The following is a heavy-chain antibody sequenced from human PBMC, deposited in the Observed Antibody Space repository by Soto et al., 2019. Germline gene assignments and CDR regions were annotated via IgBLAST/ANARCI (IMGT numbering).Heavy chain of an antibody. J-gene: IGHJ6*02. CDR3: ARTSLTIFGPSNDYYGVGV. V-gene: IGHV4-30-4*01. Sequence: PSETLSLTCTVSGGSISSGEYYWTWIRQPPGKGLEWIGYISYSGSTHYSPSLKSRVSITVDTSKNQFSLNLASVSAEDTAVYYCARTSLTIFGPSNDYYGVGVWGLGTTVTV. CDR2: ISYSGST. CDR1: GGSISSGEYY. D-gene: IGHD3-3*01.